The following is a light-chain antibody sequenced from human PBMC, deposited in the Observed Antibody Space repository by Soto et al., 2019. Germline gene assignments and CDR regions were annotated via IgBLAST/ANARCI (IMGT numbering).Light chain of an antibody. CDR3: YQYYSSPHS. CDR2: ATS. J-gene: IGKJ3*01. Sequence: EIVLTQSTGTLSLSPGETATLSCRTSQTISRDDLAWYQQRPGQAPRLLVSATSRRATGLPDRFNGYGSGTDFTLTISSLEPEDFGVYYCYQYYSSPHSFGPGTIVDIK. CDR1: QTISRDD. V-gene: IGKV3-20*01.